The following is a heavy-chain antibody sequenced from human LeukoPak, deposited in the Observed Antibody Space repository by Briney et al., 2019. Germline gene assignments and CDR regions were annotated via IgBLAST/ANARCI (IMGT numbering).Heavy chain of an antibody. CDR3: ARKYCSTTTCYSFDY. CDR1: GYSISSGYY. J-gene: IGHJ4*02. V-gene: IGHV4-38-2*01. CDR2: IYHSGST. D-gene: IGHD2-2*01. Sequence: SETLSLTCAVSGYSISSGYYWGWIRQPPGKGLEWIGSIYHSGSTYYNPSLKSRVTISVDTSKNQFSLKLTSVTAADTAVCYCARKYCSTTTCYSFDYWGQGTLVTVSS.